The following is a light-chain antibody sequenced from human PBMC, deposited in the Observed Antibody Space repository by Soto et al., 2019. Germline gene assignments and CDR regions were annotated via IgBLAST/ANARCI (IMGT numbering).Light chain of an antibody. CDR3: QQRSYGLT. CDR1: ESVRSKY. V-gene: IGKV3-11*01. CDR2: DAS. J-gene: IGKJ4*01. Sequence: EIVLTQSPATLSLSPGETATLSCRASESVRSKYLAWYQQKPGQAPGLLIYDASNRATGIPARFSGIGSGTDFTLTISTLEPEDFAVYFCQQRSYGLTFGGGTKVEIK.